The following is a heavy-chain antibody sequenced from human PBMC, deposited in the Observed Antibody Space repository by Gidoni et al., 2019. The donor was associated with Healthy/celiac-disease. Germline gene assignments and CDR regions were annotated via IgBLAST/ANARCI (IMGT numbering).Heavy chain of an antibody. J-gene: IGHJ4*02. CDR3: AKDGSATIPDY. Sequence: EVQLLESGGGLGQTGGSLRLYCAASGFTFSSYAMSWVRQAPGKGLEWVSAISGSGGSTSYADSVKGRFTISRDNSKNTLYLQMNSLRAEDTAVYYCAKDGSATIPDYWGQGTLVTVSS. D-gene: IGHD5-12*01. CDR2: ISGSGGST. V-gene: IGHV3-23*01. CDR1: GFTFSSYA.